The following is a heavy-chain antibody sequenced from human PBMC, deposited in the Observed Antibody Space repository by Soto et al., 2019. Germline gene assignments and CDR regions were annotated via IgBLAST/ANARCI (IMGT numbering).Heavy chain of an antibody. V-gene: IGHV6-1*01. Sequence: PSQTLSLTCAISGDSVSSDTTAWIWIRQSPSRGLEWLGRTYYKSKWNNDYALSVKSRITISPDTSQNQFSLDLDSVTPEDTAVYYCGGVTFFRGMDVWGQGTPVTVSS. CDR3: GGVTFFRGMDV. D-gene: IGHD3-10*01. CDR1: GDSVSSDTTA. CDR2: TYYKSKWNN. J-gene: IGHJ6*02.